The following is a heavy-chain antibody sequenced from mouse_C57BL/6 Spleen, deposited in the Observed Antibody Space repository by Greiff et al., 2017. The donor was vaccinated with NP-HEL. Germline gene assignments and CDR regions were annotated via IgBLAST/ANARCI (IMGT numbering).Heavy chain of an antibody. D-gene: IGHD1-1*01. CDR2: IYPGSGNT. V-gene: IGHV1-84*01. CDR1: GYTFTDYY. CDR3: ARKNYYGSSYDYFDY. J-gene: IGHJ2*01. Sequence: LVESGPELVKPGASVKISCKASGYTFTDYYINWVKQRPGQGLEWIGWIYPGSGNTKYNEKFKGKATLTVDTSSSTAYMQLSSLTSEDSAVYFCARKNYYGSSYDYFDYWGQGTTLTVSS.